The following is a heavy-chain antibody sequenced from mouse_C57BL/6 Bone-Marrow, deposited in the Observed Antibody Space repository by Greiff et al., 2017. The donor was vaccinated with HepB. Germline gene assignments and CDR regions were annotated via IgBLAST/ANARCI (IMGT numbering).Heavy chain of an antibody. Sequence: EVKLVESEGGLVQPGSSMKLSCTASGFTFSDYYMAWVRQVPEKGLEWVANINYDGSSTYYLDSLKSRFIISRDNAKNILYMQMSSLKSEDTATYYCAREADYYGSSYWYFDVWGTGTTVTVSS. CDR1: GFTFSDYY. CDR2: INYDGSST. V-gene: IGHV5-16*01. CDR3: AREADYYGSSYWYFDV. D-gene: IGHD1-1*01. J-gene: IGHJ1*03.